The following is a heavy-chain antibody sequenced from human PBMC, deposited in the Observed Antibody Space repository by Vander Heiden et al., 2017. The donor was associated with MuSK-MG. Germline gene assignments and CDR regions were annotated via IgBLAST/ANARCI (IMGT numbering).Heavy chain of an antibody. J-gene: IGHJ4*02. V-gene: IGHV4-39*01. CDR1: GGSISSSSYY. CDR2: IYYSGST. Sequence: QLQLQESGPGLVKLSETLSLTCTVSGGSISSSSYYWGWIRQPPGKGLEWIGSIYYSGSTYYNPSLKSRVTISVDTSKNQFSLKLSSVTAADTAVYYCARRGVVVPAAINYWGQGTLVTVSS. CDR3: ARRGVVVPAAINY. D-gene: IGHD2-2*01.